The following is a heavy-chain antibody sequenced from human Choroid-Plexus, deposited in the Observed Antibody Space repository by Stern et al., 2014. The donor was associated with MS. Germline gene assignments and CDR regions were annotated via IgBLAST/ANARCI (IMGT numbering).Heavy chain of an antibody. CDR2: ISYDGSK. J-gene: IGHJ4*02. Sequence: DQLVESGGGVVQPGRPLRLSCAASGFSFSNFGMHWVRQAPGKGLEWVALISYDGSKDYADSVKGRFAISRDNSKNTLYLQMNSLRAEDTAVYYCAKDRQYFTFFFDFWGQGSLVTVSS. CDR1: GFSFSNFG. V-gene: IGHV3-30*18. CDR3: AKDRQYFTFFFDF. D-gene: IGHD3-16*01.